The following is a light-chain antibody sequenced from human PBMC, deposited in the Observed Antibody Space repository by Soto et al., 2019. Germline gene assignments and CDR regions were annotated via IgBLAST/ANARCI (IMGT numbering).Light chain of an antibody. V-gene: IGLV4-60*02. Sequence: QSVLTQSSSASASLGSSVKLTCTLSSGHSSYIIAWHQQQPGKAPRYLMNLEGSGSFNKGSGVPDRFSGSSSGAARYLTISNLQFEDEADYYCETWDINTHVVFGGGTKLTVL. CDR1: SGHSSYI. CDR3: ETWDINTHVV. CDR2: LEGSGSF. J-gene: IGLJ2*01.